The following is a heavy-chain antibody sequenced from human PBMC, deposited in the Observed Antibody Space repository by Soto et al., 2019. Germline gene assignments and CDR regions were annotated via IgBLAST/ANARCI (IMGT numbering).Heavy chain of an antibody. D-gene: IGHD6-6*01. V-gene: IGHV4-59*12. CDR2: IYYSGST. Sequence: SETLSLTCAVYGGSISSYYWSWIRQPPGKGLEWIGYIYYSGSTNYNPSLKSRVTISVDTSKNQFSLKLSSVTAADTAVYYCVRDVGPLTDGSSSNPYNWFDPWGQGALVTVAS. CDR3: VRDVGPLTDGSSSNPYNWFDP. J-gene: IGHJ5*02. CDR1: GGSISSYY.